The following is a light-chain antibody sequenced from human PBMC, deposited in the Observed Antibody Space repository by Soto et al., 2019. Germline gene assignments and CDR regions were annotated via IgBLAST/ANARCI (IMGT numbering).Light chain of an antibody. Sequence: QSVLTQPRSVSGSPGQSVTISCTGTSSDVGGYNYVSWYQQHPGKAPKLMIYDVTKRPSGVPDRFSGSKSGNTASLTLSGLQAEDEADYYCSSYTSSTTLKWVFGGGTKVTVL. CDR2: DVT. V-gene: IGLV2-11*01. CDR1: SSDVGGYNY. CDR3: SSYTSSTTLKWV. J-gene: IGLJ3*02.